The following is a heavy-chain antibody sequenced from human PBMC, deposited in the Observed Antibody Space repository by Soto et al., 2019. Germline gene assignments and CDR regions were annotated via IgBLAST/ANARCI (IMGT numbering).Heavy chain of an antibody. Sequence: PGGSLRLSCAASGVTFSSYGMHWVRQAPGKGLEWVAVISYDGSNKYYADSVKGRFTISRDNSKNTLYLQMNSLRAEDTAVYYCARIPETMVRGVIITGNNWFDPWGQGTLVTVSS. J-gene: IGHJ5*02. CDR3: ARIPETMVRGVIITGNNWFDP. CDR1: GVTFSSYG. V-gene: IGHV3-30*03. CDR2: ISYDGSNK. D-gene: IGHD3-10*01.